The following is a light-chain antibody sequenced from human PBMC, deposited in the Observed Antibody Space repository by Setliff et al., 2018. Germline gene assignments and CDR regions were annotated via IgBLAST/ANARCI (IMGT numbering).Light chain of an antibody. CDR2: WAS. J-gene: IGKJ4*01. CDR1: QSVLYYSNNKNY. Sequence: DIVMTQSPDSLAASLGERATINCKSSQSVLYYSNNKNYLAWYQQKPGQPPRLLIYWASTRESGVPDRFSGSGSGTDFTLTISSLQAEDVAVYYCQQYYSTPRTFGG. V-gene: IGKV4-1*01. CDR3: QQYYSTPRT.